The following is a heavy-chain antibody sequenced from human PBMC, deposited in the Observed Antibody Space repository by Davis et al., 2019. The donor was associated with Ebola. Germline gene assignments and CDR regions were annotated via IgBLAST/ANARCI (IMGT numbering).Heavy chain of an antibody. CDR1: GFTFSSYW. J-gene: IGHJ4*02. CDR2: IKQDGSEK. V-gene: IGHV3-7*01. Sequence: GGSLRLSCAASGFTFSSYWMSWVRQAPGKGLEWVANIKQDGSEKYYVDSVKGRFTISRNNAKNSLYLQMNSLRAEDTAVYYCARGITMIVVASYYFDYWGQGTLVTVSS. CDR3: ARGITMIVVASYYFDY. D-gene: IGHD3-22*01.